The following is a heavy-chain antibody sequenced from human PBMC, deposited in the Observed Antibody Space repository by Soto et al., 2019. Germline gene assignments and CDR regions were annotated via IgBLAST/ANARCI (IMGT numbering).Heavy chain of an antibody. J-gene: IGHJ4*02. V-gene: IGHV4-30-2*01. D-gene: IGHD4-17*01. CDR3: ASLKGDYVSY. CDR1: GCSFSSGGYS. CDR2: MYHSGST. Sequence: SETLSLTCAVSGCSFSSGGYSWSWIRQPQGQGLEWIGYMYHSGSTYYNPSLNRRVTITVDSTKNQFPLMLSSVTAADTAVYYCASLKGDYVSYWGQGTLVTVAS.